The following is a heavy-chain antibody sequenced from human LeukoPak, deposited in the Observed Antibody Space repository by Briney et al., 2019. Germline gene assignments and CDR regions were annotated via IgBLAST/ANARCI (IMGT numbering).Heavy chain of an antibody. V-gene: IGHV4-4*02. D-gene: IGHD4-17*01. CDR1: GGSISSSNW. Sequence: VKPSGTLSLTCAVSGGSISSSNWWSWVRQPPGKGLEWIGEIYHSGSTNYNPSLKSRVTISVDKSKNQFSLKLSSVTAADTAVYYCVRETEGHDYGDYFDYWGQGTLVTVSS. CDR2: IYHSGST. CDR3: VRETEGHDYGDYFDY. J-gene: IGHJ4*02.